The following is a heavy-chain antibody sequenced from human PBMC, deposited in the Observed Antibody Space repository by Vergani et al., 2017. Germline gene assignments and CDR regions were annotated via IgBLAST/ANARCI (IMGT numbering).Heavy chain of an antibody. V-gene: IGHV3-23*04. J-gene: IGHJ2*01. CDR3: AKRDPDYGGNPVHDL. Sequence: EVQLVESGGGLIQPGRSLRLSCAASGFTFSSYAMSWVRQAPGKGLEWVSAISGSGGSTYYADSVKGRITISRDNSKNTLYLQMNSLRAEDTAVYYCAKRDPDYGGNPVHDLWGRGTLVTVSS. CDR1: GFTFSSYA. CDR2: ISGSGGST. D-gene: IGHD4-23*01.